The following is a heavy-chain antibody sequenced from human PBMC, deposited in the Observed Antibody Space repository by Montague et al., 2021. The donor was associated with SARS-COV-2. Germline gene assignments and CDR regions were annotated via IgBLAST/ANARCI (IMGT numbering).Heavy chain of an antibody. Sequence: PALVKPTQTLTLTCTFSGFSLSTSGMRASWIRQPPGKALEWLARIDWDDDKFYSTSLKTRLTISKDTSKNQVVLTMTNMDPVDTATYYCARSYYDILTAYYPPLDYWGQGTLVTVSS. V-gene: IGHV2-70*04. CDR2: IDWDDDK. CDR1: GFSLSTSGMR. D-gene: IGHD3-9*01. J-gene: IGHJ4*02. CDR3: ARSYYDILTAYYPPLDY.